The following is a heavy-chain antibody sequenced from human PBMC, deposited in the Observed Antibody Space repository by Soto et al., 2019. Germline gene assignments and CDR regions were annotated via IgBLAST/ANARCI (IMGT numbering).Heavy chain of an antibody. J-gene: IGHJ4*02. CDR2: IYYSGST. CDR1: GGSISSGGYY. CDR3: AREPFDDLTTAYFDY. V-gene: IGHV4-31*03. Sequence: SETLSLTCTVSGGSISSGGYYWSWIRQHPGKGLEWIGYIYYSGSTYYNPSLKSRVTISVDTSKNQFSLKLSSVTAADTAVYYCAREPFDDLTTAYFDYWGQGPLVTVPS. D-gene: IGHD4-17*01.